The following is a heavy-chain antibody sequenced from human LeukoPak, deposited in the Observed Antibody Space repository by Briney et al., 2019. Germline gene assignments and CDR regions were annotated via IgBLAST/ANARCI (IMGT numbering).Heavy chain of an antibody. CDR3: ARTKKVGAQPFDY. D-gene: IGHD1-26*01. V-gene: IGHV1-69*05. Sequence: SVKVSCKASGGTSSSYAISWVRQAPGQGLEWMGGIIPIFGTANYAQKFQGRVTITTDESTSTAYMELSSLRSEDTAVYYCARTKKVGAQPFDYWGQGTLVTVSS. J-gene: IGHJ4*02. CDR2: IIPIFGTA. CDR1: GGTSSSYA.